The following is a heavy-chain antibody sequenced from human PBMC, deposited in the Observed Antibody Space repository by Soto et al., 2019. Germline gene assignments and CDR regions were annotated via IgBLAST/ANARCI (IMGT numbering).Heavy chain of an antibody. J-gene: IGHJ6*03. D-gene: IGHD2-15*01. CDR2: IYSGGGT. V-gene: IGHV3-66*01. CDR1: GFTVSSNY. Sequence: EVQLVESGGGLVQPGGSLRLSCAASGFTVSSNYMSWVRQAPGKGLEWVSVIYSGGGTYYADSVKGRFTISRDNSKNTLYLQMNSLRAEDTAVYYCARDHKGYCSGGSCFGMGYYYYYMDVWGKGTTVTVSS. CDR3: ARDHKGYCSGGSCFGMGYYYYYMDV.